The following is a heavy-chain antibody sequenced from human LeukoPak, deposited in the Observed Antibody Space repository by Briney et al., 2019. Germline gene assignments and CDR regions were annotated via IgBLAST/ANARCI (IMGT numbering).Heavy chain of an antibody. D-gene: IGHD6-13*01. CDR1: GGTFSSYA. CDR3: ARDNIAAAAFDI. Sequence: ASVKVSCKASGGTFSSYAISWVRQAPGQGLEWMGGIIPIFGTANYAQKFQGRVTITADESTSTAYMELRSLRSDDTAVYYCARDNIAAAAFDIWGQGTMVTVSS. J-gene: IGHJ3*02. CDR2: IIPIFGTA. V-gene: IGHV1-69*01.